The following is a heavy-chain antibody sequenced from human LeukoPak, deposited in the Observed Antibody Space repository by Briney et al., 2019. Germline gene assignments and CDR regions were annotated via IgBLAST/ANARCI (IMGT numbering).Heavy chain of an antibody. V-gene: IGHV3-7*03. CDR3: ARDPESQKGRDGLDY. J-gene: IGHJ4*02. CDR2: IKTDGSAK. Sequence: GGSLRLSCVASGFSFSDYWMSWVRQAPGKGLEWVASIKTDGSAKYCVDSLKGGFTISRDNAKNSLYLQMNNLRAEDTAVYYCARDPESQKGRDGLDYWGQGSLVTVAS. CDR1: GFSFSDYW. D-gene: IGHD1-14*01.